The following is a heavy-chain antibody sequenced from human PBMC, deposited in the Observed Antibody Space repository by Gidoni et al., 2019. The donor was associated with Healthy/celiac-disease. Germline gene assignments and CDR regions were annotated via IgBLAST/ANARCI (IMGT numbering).Heavy chain of an antibody. CDR1: GFTFSSYS. J-gene: IGHJ4*02. D-gene: IGHD3-3*01. CDR3: ARDYEGITIFGVVILRFDY. V-gene: IGHV3-48*02. Sequence: EVQLVESGGGLVPPGGSLRLSCAASGFTFSSYSMHWVRQAPGKGLEWVSYISSSSSTIYYADSVKGRFTISRDNAKNSLYLQMNSLRDEDTAVYYCARDYEGITIFGVVILRFDYWGQGTLVTVSS. CDR2: ISSSSSTI.